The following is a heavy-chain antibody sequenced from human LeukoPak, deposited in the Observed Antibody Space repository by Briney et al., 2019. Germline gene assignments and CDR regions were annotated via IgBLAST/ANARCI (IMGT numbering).Heavy chain of an antibody. Sequence: PGGSLRLSCAASGFTFSSYAMSWVRQAPGKGLEWVSVIYSGGSTYYADSVKGRFTISRDNSKNTLYLQMNSLRAEDTAVYYCARDGGGYCSSTSCYDYWGQGTLVTVSS. J-gene: IGHJ4*02. V-gene: IGHV3-53*01. CDR3: ARDGGGYCSSTSCYDY. CDR1: GFTFSSYA. CDR2: IYSGGST. D-gene: IGHD2-2*01.